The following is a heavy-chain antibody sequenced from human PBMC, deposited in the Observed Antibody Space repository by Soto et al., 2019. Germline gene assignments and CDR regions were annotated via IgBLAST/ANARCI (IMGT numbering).Heavy chain of an antibody. J-gene: IGHJ6*03. Sequence: QVQLVESGGGVVQPGRSLRLSCAASGFTFSSYGMHWVRQAPGKGLEWVAVISYDGSNKYYADSVKGRFTISRDNSKNTLYLQMNSLRAEDTGVYYCAKEGRKRSGWPDYYYYYYRDVRGKGTTVTVSS. CDR3: AKEGRKRSGWPDYYYYYYRDV. CDR2: ISYDGSNK. V-gene: IGHV3-30*18. D-gene: IGHD6-19*01. CDR1: GFTFSSYG.